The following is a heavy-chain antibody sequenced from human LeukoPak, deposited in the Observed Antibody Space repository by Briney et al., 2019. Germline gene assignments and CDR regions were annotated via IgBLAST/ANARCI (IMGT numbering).Heavy chain of an antibody. CDR1: GFIFSSYA. Sequence: GGSLRLSCAASGFIFSSYAMTWVRQAPGRGLEWLSTISGSGTTTYYVDSVKGRFTVSRDNSKNTLYLQMSSLRAGDTAVYYCAKAGDYGSGSYYSDYWGRGTLVTVSP. CDR2: ISGSGTTT. J-gene: IGHJ4*02. CDR3: AKAGDYGSGSYYSDY. D-gene: IGHD3-10*01. V-gene: IGHV3-23*01.